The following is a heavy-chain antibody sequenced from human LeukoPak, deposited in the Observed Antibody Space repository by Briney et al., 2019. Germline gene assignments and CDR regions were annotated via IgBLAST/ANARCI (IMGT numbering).Heavy chain of an antibody. CDR3: ARQADYNILTGYHKGHLDY. J-gene: IGHJ4*02. CDR1: GYSFTSYW. V-gene: IGHV5-51*01. D-gene: IGHD3-9*01. CDR2: IYPDDSDT. Sequence: GESLKISCKASGYSFTSYWIAWVRQMPGKGPEWMGIIYPDDSDTRYSPFFQGQVTISADKSINTAYLQWNSLKASDTAMYYCARQADYNILTGYHKGHLDYWGQGTLVTVSS.